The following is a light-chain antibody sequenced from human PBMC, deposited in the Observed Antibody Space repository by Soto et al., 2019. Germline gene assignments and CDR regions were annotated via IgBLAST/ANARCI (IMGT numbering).Light chain of an antibody. J-gene: IGKJ5*01. CDR2: GAS. CDR3: QPPSNWPIT. Sequence: EIVLTQSPATLSLSPGEIATLSCRASQSVSTYLVWYQQKPGQAPRLLIFGASNRATGIPARFSGRGSGTDFTLTIGSLEPEDFAVYYCQPPSNWPITFGQATRLEIK. CDR1: QSVSTY. V-gene: IGKV3-11*01.